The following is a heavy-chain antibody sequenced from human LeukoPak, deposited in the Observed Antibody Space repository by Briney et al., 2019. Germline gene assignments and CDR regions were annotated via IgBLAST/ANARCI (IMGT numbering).Heavy chain of an antibody. CDR1: GFTFSSYA. CDR3: AKDRGRDGYNEY. CDR2: ISGSGGST. V-gene: IGHV3-23*01. D-gene: IGHD5-24*01. J-gene: IGHJ4*02. Sequence: GGSLRLSCAASGFTFSSYAMSWVRQAPGKGLEWVSAISGSGGSTYYVDSVKGRFTISRDNSKNTLYLQMNSLRAEDTAVYYCAKDRGRDGYNEYWGQGTLVTVSS.